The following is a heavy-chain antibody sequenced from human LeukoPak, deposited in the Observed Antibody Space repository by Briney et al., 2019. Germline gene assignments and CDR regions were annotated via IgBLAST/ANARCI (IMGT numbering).Heavy chain of an antibody. CDR2: IDPNSGNT. CDR3: ARGLSLGYCSSTSCYWFDP. CDR1: GYTFTSYD. D-gene: IGHD2-2*01. Sequence: GASVKVSCKASGYTFTSYDINWVRQATGQGLEWMGWIDPNSGNTGYAQKFQGRVTMTRNTSISTAYMELSSLRSEDTAVYYCARGLSLGYCSSTSCYWFDPWGQGTLVTVSS. V-gene: IGHV1-8*01. J-gene: IGHJ5*02.